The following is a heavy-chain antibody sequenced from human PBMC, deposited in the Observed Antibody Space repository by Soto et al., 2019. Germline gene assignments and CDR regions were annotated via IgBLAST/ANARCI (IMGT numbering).Heavy chain of an antibody. V-gene: IGHV2-5*02. J-gene: IGHJ4*02. D-gene: IGHD5-12*01. CDR1: GFSLSTRGVA. CDR3: AHRPRGYAYYFDY. CDR2: IYWDEDK. Sequence: QITLKESGPTLVKPPQTLTLTCTFSGFSLSTRGVALGWFRQPPGKALEWLALIYWDEDKWYSPSLQSRLTITDDTSKNQVVLTMTNMDPGDTATYYCAHRPRGYAYYFDYWGQGTLVTVSS.